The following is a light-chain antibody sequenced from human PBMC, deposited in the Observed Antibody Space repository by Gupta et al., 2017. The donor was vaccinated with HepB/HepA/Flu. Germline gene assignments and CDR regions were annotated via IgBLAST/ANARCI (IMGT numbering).Light chain of an antibody. CDR2: VNS. Sequence: QSVLTQPPPASATPGQRVIISCSGSSSNIGKNNVSWYQHRPGTAPKLLIFVNSQRPSGVSDRFSGSKSATSASLVISGLQSDDEADYYCAAWDDSLSGWVFGGGTKLTVL. CDR3: AAWDDSLSGWV. CDR1: SSNIGKNN. J-gene: IGLJ3*02. V-gene: IGLV1-44*01.